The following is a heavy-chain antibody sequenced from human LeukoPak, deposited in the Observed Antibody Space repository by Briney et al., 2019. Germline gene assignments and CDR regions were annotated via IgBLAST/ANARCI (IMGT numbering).Heavy chain of an antibody. CDR1: GGTFSSYA. Sequence: GASVKVSCKASGGTFSSYAISWVRQAPGQGLEWVGGIIPIFGTANYAQKFQGRVTITADESTSTAYMELSSLRSEDTAVYYCAKRRDGYNHDASDIWGQGTMVTVSS. J-gene: IGHJ3*02. CDR2: IIPIFGTA. V-gene: IGHV1-69*13. CDR3: AKRRDGYNHDASDI. D-gene: IGHD5-24*01.